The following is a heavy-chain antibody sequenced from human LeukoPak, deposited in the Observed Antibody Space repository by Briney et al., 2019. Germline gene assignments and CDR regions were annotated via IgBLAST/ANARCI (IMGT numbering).Heavy chain of an antibody. D-gene: IGHD3-3*01. CDR3: ARAQLSGVGFDY. CDR2: IIPIFGTA. V-gene: IGHV1-69*05. CDR1: GGTFSSYA. J-gene: IGHJ4*02. Sequence: ASVKVSCKASGGTFSSYAISWVRQAPGQGLEWMGGIIPIFGTASYAQKFQGRVTITTDESTSTAYMELSSLRSEDTAVYYCARAQLSGVGFDYWGQGTLVTVSS.